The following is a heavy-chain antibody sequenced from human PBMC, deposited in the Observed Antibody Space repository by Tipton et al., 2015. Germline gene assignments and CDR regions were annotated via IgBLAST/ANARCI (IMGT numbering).Heavy chain of an antibody. Sequence: SLRLSCAASGFTFINAWMSWVRQAPGKGLEWVGRIESQSDGATTTYAAPVRGRFSISRDDSKNTVYLQMNSLRAEDTAVYYCARSGGYGWDHWGQGALVTVSS. J-gene: IGHJ4*02. CDR1: GFTFINAW. CDR2: IESQSDGATT. D-gene: IGHD5-12*01. CDR3: ARSGGYGWDH. V-gene: IGHV3-15*04.